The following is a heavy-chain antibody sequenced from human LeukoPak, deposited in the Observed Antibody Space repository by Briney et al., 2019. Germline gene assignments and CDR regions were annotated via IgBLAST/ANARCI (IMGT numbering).Heavy chain of an antibody. V-gene: IGHV4-59*01. CDR3: ARGDPSGRPGIAFDY. J-gene: IGHJ4*02. CDR2: FHDCEST. D-gene: IGHD1-26*01. CDR1: GGSISNNY. Sequence: SETLSLTCTVSGGSISNNYWSWIRQPPGKGLEWIGYFHDCESTNYNPSLKSRVTISVDTSKNQFSLKLSSVTAADTAVYYCARGDPSGRPGIAFDYWGQGTLVTVSS.